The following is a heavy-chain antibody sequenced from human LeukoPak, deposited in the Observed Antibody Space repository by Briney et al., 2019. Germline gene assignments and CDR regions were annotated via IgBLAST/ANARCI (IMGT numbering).Heavy chain of an antibody. Sequence: SETLSLTCTVSGGSISSYYWSWIRQPPGKGLEWIGYIYYSGSTNYNPSLKSRVTISVDTSKNQFSLKLSSVTAADTAVYYCARHASGWFDYWGQGTLVTVSS. J-gene: IGHJ5*01. V-gene: IGHV4-59*01. D-gene: IGHD6-19*01. CDR1: GGSISSYY. CDR3: ARHASGWFDY. CDR2: IYYSGST.